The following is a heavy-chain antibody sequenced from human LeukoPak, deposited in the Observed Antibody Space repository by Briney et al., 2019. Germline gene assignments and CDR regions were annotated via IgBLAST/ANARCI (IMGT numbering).Heavy chain of an antibody. Sequence: GASVKVSCKASGGTFSSYAISWVRQSPGQGLEWMGGIIPIFGTANYAQKFQGRVTITADESTSTAYMELSSLRSEDTAVYYCARDRPGDDAFDIWGQGTMVTVSS. CDR3: ARDRPGDDAFDI. CDR1: GGTFSSYA. CDR2: IIPIFGTA. V-gene: IGHV1-69*13. D-gene: IGHD1-14*01. J-gene: IGHJ3*02.